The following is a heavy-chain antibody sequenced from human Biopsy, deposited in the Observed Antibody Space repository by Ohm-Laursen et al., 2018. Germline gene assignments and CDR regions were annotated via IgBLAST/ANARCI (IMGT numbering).Heavy chain of an antibody. CDR2: ITASGGTT. Sequence: SLRLSCSASGISFSRSAMNCVCQAPGKGLEWVSGITASGGTTYYADSVKGRFTISRDNSNNTLYLQMNSLRDDDTAVYYCAKFPREGLSYYYSMDVWGQGTTVTVSS. D-gene: IGHD4/OR15-4a*01. V-gene: IGHV3-23*01. CDR1: GISFSRSA. J-gene: IGHJ6*02. CDR3: AKFPREGLSYYYSMDV.